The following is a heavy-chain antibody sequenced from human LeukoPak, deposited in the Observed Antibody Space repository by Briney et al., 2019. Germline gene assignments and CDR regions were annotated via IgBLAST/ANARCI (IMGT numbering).Heavy chain of an antibody. CDR2: INPSGGST. Sequence: EASVKVSCKASGGTFNNYAISWVRQAPGQGLEWMGIINPSGGSTSYAQKFQGRVTMTRDTSTSTVYMELSSLRSEDTAVYYCARDCSGSTSCNFDYWGQGTLVTVSS. J-gene: IGHJ4*02. CDR1: GGTFNNYA. D-gene: IGHD2-2*01. V-gene: IGHV1-46*02. CDR3: ARDCSGSTSCNFDY.